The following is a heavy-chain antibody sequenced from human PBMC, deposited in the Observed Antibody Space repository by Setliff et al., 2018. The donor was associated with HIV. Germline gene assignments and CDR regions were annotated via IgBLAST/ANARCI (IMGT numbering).Heavy chain of an antibody. V-gene: IGHV3-30*04. CDR2: ISYDGSNK. CDR1: GFTFNTYV. CDR3: ARDARKYYDFWSGYPGCFDP. D-gene: IGHD3-3*01. J-gene: IGHJ5*02. Sequence: LRLSCAASGFTFNTYVMHWVRQAPGKGLEWVAVISYDGSNKYYADSVKGRFTISRDNSKNTLYLQMKSLRADDTAVYYCARDARKYYDFWSGYPGCFDPWGQGTLVTVSS.